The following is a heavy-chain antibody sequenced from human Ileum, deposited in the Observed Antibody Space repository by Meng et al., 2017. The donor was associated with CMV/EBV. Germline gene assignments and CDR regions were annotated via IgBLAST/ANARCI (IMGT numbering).Heavy chain of an antibody. CDR3: ARATPTYASSGYRYDH. J-gene: IGHJ4*02. Sequence: QGPLQVAGPACGNPSKAMPSNCTFFGDSVGDGDYCLSWIRQFPGKGLEWIGYTYYPGITYVNSALQSRISISVDTSRNHFSLQMRSVTAADTAVYYCARATPTYASSGYRYDHWGQGTLVTVSS. V-gene: IGHV4-30-4*01. D-gene: IGHD3-22*01. CDR2: TYYPGIT. CDR1: GDSVGDGDYC.